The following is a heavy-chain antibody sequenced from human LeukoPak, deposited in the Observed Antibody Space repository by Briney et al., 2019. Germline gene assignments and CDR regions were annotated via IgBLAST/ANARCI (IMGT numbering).Heavy chain of an antibody. CDR2: ISGSGGST. Sequence: GGSLRLSCAASGFTFSSYAMSWVRQAPGKGLEWVSAISGSGGSTYYADSVKGRFTITRDNSKNTLYLQMNSLRAEDTAVYYCAKAGSGSYSGYWGQGTLVTVSS. J-gene: IGHJ4*02. CDR1: GFTFSSYA. D-gene: IGHD3-10*01. CDR3: AKAGSGSYSGY. V-gene: IGHV3-23*01.